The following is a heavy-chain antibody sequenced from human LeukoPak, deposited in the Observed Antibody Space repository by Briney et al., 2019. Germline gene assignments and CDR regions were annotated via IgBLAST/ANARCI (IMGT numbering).Heavy chain of an antibody. Sequence: GGSLRLSCVASGFTFSKNWMHWVRQAPGRGLVWVSRIQGDGSNTNYADSVKGRFSISRDNAKNTVYLQMNSLRAEDTGIYYCARGTSAGGPISPFDFWGQGTVVTVSS. V-gene: IGHV3-74*01. J-gene: IGHJ4*02. CDR1: GFTFSKNW. CDR2: IQGDGSNT. D-gene: IGHD6-13*01. CDR3: ARGTSAGGPISPFDF.